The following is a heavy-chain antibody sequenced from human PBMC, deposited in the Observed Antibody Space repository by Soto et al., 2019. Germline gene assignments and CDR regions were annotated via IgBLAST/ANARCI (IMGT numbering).Heavy chain of an antibody. J-gene: IGHJ6*02. CDR3: GKYPDFSCYTMDV. CDR1: GFTFSGYS. Sequence: GGSLRLSCAASGFTFSGYSMTWVRQAPGKGLEWVASITGSGTSTYYVDSVKGRFIISRDNSKNSVSLQMNSLRADDTAVYYCGKYPDFSCYTMDVWGQGTTVTVSS. V-gene: IGHV3-23*01. CDR2: ITGSGTST.